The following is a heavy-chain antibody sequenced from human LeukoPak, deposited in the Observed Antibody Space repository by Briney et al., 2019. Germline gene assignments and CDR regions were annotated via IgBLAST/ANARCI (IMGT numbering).Heavy chain of an antibody. J-gene: IGHJ4*02. D-gene: IGHD3-22*01. CDR3: ARDSSGYSTN. CDR2: IYSGGST. CDR1: GFTVSSNY. V-gene: IGHV3-66*02. Sequence: GGSLRLSCAASGFTVSSNYMSWVRQAPGKGLEWVPVIYSGGSTYYADSVKGRFTISRDNSKNTLYLKMNSLRAEDTAVYYCARDSSGYSTNWGQGTLVTVSS.